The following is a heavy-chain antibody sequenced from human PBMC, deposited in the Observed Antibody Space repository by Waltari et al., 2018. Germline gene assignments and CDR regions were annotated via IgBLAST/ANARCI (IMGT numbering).Heavy chain of an antibody. V-gene: IGHV4-38-2*02. D-gene: IGHD3-10*01. CDR2: IYHSGST. CDR1: GYSISSGYY. Sequence: QVQLQESGPGLVKPSETLSLTCAVSGYSISSGYYWGWIRQPPGKGLEWIGSIYHSGSTYYNPSLKSRVTISVDTSKNQFSLKLSSVTAADTAVYYCAREGSASVRELYTHIDYWGQGTLVTVSS. J-gene: IGHJ4*02. CDR3: AREGSASVRELYTHIDY.